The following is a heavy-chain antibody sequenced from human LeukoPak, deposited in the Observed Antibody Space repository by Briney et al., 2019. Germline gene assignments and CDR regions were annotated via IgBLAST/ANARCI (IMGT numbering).Heavy chain of an antibody. CDR2: IYTSGST. CDR3: ARAGSSSPYFDY. V-gene: IGHV4-61*02. CDR1: GGSISSGSYY. J-gene: IGHJ4*02. D-gene: IGHD6-13*01. Sequence: SETLSPTCTVSGGSISSGSYYWSWIRQPAGKGLEWIGRIYTSGSTNYNPSLKSRVTISVDTSKNQFSLKLSSVTAADTAVYYCARAGSSSPYFDYWGQGTLVTVSS.